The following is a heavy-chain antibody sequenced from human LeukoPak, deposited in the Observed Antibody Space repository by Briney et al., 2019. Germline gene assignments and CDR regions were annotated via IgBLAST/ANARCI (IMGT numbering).Heavy chain of an antibody. V-gene: IGHV6-1*01. CDR2: TYYRPKWYN. CDR3: ARAVYYDSSGSIHYYYYYMDV. D-gene: IGHD3-22*01. CDR1: GVSVSSNSAA. J-gene: IGHJ6*03. Sequence: SQTLSLTCALSGVSVSSNSAACNWIRQSPSRGLEWLGRTYYRPKWYNDYAVSVKSRISINPGTSKNQFSPQLYSVTPEDTAVYYCARAVYYDSSGSIHYYYYYMDVWGKGTTVTISS.